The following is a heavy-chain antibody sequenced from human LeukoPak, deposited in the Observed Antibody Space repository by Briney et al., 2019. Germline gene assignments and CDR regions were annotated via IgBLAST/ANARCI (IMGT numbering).Heavy chain of an antibody. D-gene: IGHD3-16*02. J-gene: IGHJ4*02. CDR2: IYTSGST. Sequence: SKTLSLTCTVSGGSISSGSYYWSWIRQPAGKGLEWIGRIYTSGSTNYNPSLKSQVTISVDTSKNQFSLKLSSVTAADTAVYYCARAGYRYTVLFDYWGQGTLVTVSS. V-gene: IGHV4-61*02. CDR1: GGSISSGSYY. CDR3: ARAGYRYTVLFDY.